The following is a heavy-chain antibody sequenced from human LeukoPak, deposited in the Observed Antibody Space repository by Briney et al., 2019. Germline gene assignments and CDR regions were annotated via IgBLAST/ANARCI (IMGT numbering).Heavy chain of an antibody. Sequence: SVKVSCKASGGTFTTHGISWVRQAPGQGLEWMGGIIPMFTSANLAQRFQGRVTITADKSTSTAYMELSSLRSEDTAVYYCVRGRNSAFDSAFDYWGQGTLVTVSS. J-gene: IGHJ4*02. CDR3: VRGRNSAFDSAFDY. V-gene: IGHV1-69*06. CDR1: GGTFTTHG. D-gene: IGHD5-12*01. CDR2: IIPMFTSA.